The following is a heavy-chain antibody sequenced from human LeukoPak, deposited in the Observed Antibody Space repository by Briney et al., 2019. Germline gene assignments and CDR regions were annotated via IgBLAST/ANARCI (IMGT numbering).Heavy chain of an antibody. J-gene: IGHJ4*02. V-gene: IGHV3-66*01. D-gene: IGHD3-22*01. Sequence: GGSLRLSCAPSGFTVSIIYMSWVRQAPGEGLGWVSVIYSGGSTYYADSVEGRLTISRDNSKNTLYLQMNSLRAEDKAVYYCARERDGSSGYYYFDYWGQGTLVTVSS. CDR3: ARERDGSSGYYYFDY. CDR1: GFTVSIIY. CDR2: IYSGGST.